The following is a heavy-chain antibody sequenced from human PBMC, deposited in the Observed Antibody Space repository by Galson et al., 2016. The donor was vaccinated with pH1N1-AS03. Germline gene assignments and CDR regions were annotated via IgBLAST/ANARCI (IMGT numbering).Heavy chain of an antibody. D-gene: IGHD1-1*01. CDR3: ARNWNYFNL. CDR1: GSTFDYFY. CDR2: IRTAGITT. J-gene: IGHJ4*02. V-gene: IGHV3-11*01. Sequence: SLRLSCAASGSTFDYFYMSWIRQAPGKGLEWISFIRTAGITTHYADSVKGRFTISRDNANNSLYLEMTSLRPEDTAIYYCARNWNYFNLWGQGVLVTVSS.